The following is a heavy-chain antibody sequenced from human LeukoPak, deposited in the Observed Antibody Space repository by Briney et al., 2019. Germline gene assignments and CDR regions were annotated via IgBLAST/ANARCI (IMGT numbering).Heavy chain of an antibody. J-gene: IGHJ4*02. V-gene: IGHV1-18*01. Sequence: ASVKVSCKASGYTFTSYDINWVRQATGQGLEWTGWISAYNGNTNYAQKLQGRVTMTTDTSTSTAYMELRSLRSDDTAVYYCARDRVVRGVSFDYWGQGTLVTVSS. D-gene: IGHD3-10*01. CDR3: ARDRVVRGVSFDY. CDR1: GYTFTSYD. CDR2: ISAYNGNT.